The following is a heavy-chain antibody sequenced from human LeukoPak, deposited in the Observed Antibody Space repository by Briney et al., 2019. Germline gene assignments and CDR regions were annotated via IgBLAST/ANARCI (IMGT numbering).Heavy chain of an antibody. Sequence: SETLSLTCTVSGGSISSYYWSWIRQPPGKGLEWIGYIYYSGSTYYNPSLKSRLTISMDTSKNQLSLKLSSVTAADTAVYYCSTTTRGWYGVGDYWGQGTLVTVSS. CDR1: GGSISSYY. CDR3: STTTRGWYGVGDY. V-gene: IGHV4-59*04. CDR2: IYYSGST. J-gene: IGHJ4*02. D-gene: IGHD6-19*01.